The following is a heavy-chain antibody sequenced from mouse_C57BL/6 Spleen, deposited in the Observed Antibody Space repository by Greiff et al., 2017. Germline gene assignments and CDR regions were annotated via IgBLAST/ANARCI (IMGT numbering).Heavy chain of an antibody. Sequence: EVQVVESGGDLVKPGGSLKLSCAASGFTFSSYGMSWVRQTPDKRLEWVATISSGGSYTYYPDSVKGRFTISRDNAKNTLYLQRSSLKSEDTAMYYCARTYYSTLGFAYWGQGTLVTVSA. J-gene: IGHJ3*01. D-gene: IGHD2-5*01. V-gene: IGHV5-6*01. CDR3: ARTYYSTLGFAY. CDR1: GFTFSSYG. CDR2: ISSGGSYT.